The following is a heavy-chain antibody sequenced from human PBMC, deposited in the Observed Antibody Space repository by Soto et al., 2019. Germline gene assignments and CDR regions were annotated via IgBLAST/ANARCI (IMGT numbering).Heavy chain of an antibody. CDR3: GVDTTGLPDY. Sequence: GGSLRLSWVASGFSFSSSCMHWVRQAPGKGLEWVAVIWYDGNKKYYGDSVRGRFTISRDKSKNTLYLEMNSLRAEDTAVYYCGVDTTGLPDYRGQGTLVTVSS. D-gene: IGHD5-18*01. V-gene: IGHV3-33*01. J-gene: IGHJ4*02. CDR2: IWYDGNKK. CDR1: GFSFSSSC.